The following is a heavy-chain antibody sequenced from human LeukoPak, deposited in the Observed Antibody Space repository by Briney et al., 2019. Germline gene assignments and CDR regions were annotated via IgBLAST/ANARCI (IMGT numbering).Heavy chain of an antibody. D-gene: IGHD6-13*01. CDR2: ISSISSYI. CDR1: GFTFSSYS. Sequence: GGSLRLSCAASGFTFSSYSMNWVRQAPGKGLEWVSSISSISSYIYYADSVKGRFTISRDNAKNSLYLQMNSLRAEDTAVYYCARDQRGSSWYPWGQGTLVTVSS. V-gene: IGHV3-21*01. CDR3: ARDQRGSSWYP. J-gene: IGHJ5*02.